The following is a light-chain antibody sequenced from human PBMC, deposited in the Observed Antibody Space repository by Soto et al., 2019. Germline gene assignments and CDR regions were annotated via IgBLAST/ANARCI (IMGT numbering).Light chain of an antibody. V-gene: IGLV3-21*04. CDR1: NIGSKS. CDR3: QVWDSSSDHYV. Sequence: SYELTQPPSLSVAPGKTARITCGGNNIGSKSVHWYQQKPGQAPVLVIYYDSDRPSGIPERCSGSNSGNTATLTISRVEAGDEADYYCQVWDSSSDHYVFGTGTKLTVL. CDR2: YDS. J-gene: IGLJ1*01.